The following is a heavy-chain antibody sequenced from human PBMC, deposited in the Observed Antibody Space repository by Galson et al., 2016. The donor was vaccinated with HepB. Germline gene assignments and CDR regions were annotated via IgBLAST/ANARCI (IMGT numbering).Heavy chain of an antibody. J-gene: IGHJ5*02. D-gene: IGHD1-26*01. CDR2: ISGNTGNT. CDR1: GYSFITYG. Sequence: SVKVSCKASGYSFITYGIHWVRQAPGQRPEWMGWISGNTGNTNYAQNLQGRVTMTTDAATSTAYLELTSLSSEDTAVYYCARGPHTRSGSYDHWGQGTLVTVSS. CDR3: ARGPHTRSGSYDH. V-gene: IGHV1-18*01.